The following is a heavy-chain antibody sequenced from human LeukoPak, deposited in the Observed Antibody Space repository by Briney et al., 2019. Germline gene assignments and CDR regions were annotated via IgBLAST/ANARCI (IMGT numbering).Heavy chain of an antibody. V-gene: IGHV3-23*01. CDR1: GFTVSTNH. CDR3: AKDGNSGAAAGTLS. CDR2: ISGSGGST. Sequence: GGSLRLSCAASGFTVSTNHMSWVRQAPGKGLEWVSAISGSGGSTYYADSVKGRFTISRDNSKNTLYLQMNSLRAEDTAVYYCAKDGNSGAAAGTLSWGQGTLVTVSS. D-gene: IGHD6-13*01. J-gene: IGHJ5*02.